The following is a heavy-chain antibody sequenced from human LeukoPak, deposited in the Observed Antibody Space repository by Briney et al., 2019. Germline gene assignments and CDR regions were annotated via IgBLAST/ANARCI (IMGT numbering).Heavy chain of an antibody. J-gene: IGHJ4*02. CDR2: ISGSGGST. D-gene: IGHD2-8*01. CDR3: AKDSRQMVYAIPPPAYFDY. CDR1: GFTFSSYP. Sequence: PGGSLRLSCSPSGFTFSSYPMSWLRQAPGKGLEWVSAISGSGGSTYYADSVKGRFTISRDNSKNTLYLQMHSLRAEDTAVYYCAKDSRQMVYAIPPPAYFDYWGQGTLVTVSS. V-gene: IGHV3-23*01.